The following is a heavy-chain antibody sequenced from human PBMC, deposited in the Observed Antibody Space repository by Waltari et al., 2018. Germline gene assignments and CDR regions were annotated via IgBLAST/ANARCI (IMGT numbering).Heavy chain of an antibody. CDR2: IYYSGST. V-gene: IGHV4-59*01. CDR3: ARGRMYYDILTGYYSYYCMDV. J-gene: IGHJ6*03. CDR1: GGSISSYY. D-gene: IGHD3-9*01. Sequence: QVQLQESGPGLVKPSETLSLTCTVSGGSISSYYWRWIRQPPGKGLEWIGYIYYSGSTNYNPSLKSRVTISVDTSKNQFSLKLSSVTAADTAVYYCARGRMYYDILTGYYSYYCMDVWGKGTTVTVSS.